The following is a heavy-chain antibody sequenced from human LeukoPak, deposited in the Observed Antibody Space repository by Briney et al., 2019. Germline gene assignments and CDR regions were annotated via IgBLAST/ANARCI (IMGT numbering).Heavy chain of an antibody. CDR2: IYHSGST. CDR3: ARPTSKLGSFDY. V-gene: IGHV4-39*01. J-gene: IGHJ4*02. D-gene: IGHD2/OR15-2a*01. CDR1: GVSISSSNYY. Sequence: SETLSLTCTVSGVSISSSNYYWGWIRQPPGKGLEWIGTIYHSGSTYYNPSLKSRISISVDTSKNQFSLKLRSVTAADTAVYYCARPTSKLGSFDYWGQGTLVTVSS.